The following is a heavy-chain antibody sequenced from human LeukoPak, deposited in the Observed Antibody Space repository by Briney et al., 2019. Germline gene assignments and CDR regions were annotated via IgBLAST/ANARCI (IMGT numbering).Heavy chain of an antibody. Sequence: PSQTLSLTRTVSGGSNSSGDYYWSWIRQPPGKALERIGYIYYSGSTYYNPSLKSRVTISVDTSKNQFSLKLSSVTAADTAVYYCARSDYGDPYPFDYWGQGTLVTVSS. J-gene: IGHJ4*02. D-gene: IGHD4-17*01. CDR2: IYYSGST. CDR1: GGSNSSGDYY. CDR3: ARSDYGDPYPFDY. V-gene: IGHV4-30-4*01.